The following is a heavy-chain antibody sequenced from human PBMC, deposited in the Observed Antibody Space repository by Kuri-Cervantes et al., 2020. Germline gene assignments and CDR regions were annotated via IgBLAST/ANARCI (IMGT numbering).Heavy chain of an antibody. J-gene: IGHJ3*02. CDR1: GGSISSGDYY. Sequence: SETLSLTCTVSGGSISSGDYYWSWIRQHPGKGLEWIGYIYYSGSTYYNPSLKSPAIIAVNTSKNQFSLKLSFVTAADTAVYYCARERTYYDILTGYHDAFDIWGQGTMVTVSS. CDR3: ARERTYYDILTGYHDAFDI. V-gene: IGHV4-31*01. CDR2: IYYSGST. D-gene: IGHD3-9*01.